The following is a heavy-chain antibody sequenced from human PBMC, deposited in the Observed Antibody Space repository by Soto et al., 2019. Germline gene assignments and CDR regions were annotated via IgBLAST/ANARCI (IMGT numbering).Heavy chain of an antibody. Sequence: GGSLRLSCVASGFTFSSYSMVWVRQAPWKGLEWVSYIFVTGGTIYYADSVKGRFTVSRDNAKNSLFLLMSSLRAEDTAVYYCARDKDWAFDYWGQGTQVTVSS. V-gene: IGHV3-48*03. CDR1: GFTFSSYS. J-gene: IGHJ4*02. D-gene: IGHD3-9*01. CDR2: IFVTGGTI. CDR3: ARDKDWAFDY.